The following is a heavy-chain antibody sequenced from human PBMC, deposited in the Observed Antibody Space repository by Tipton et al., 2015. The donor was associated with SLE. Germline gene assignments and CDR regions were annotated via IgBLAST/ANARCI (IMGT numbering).Heavy chain of an antibody. CDR3: ARGGSNRAMFWED. CDR2: IKKDGSDK. V-gene: IGHV3-7*01. Sequence: SLRLSCAASGFTFKTFPMSWVGQAPGKGLEWVATIKKDGSDKYYVDSVKGRFTVSRDKAKNSLYLQMNSLRVDDTAVYYCARGGSNRAMFWEDWGQGTLVIVSS. J-gene: IGHJ4*02. CDR1: GFTFKTFP. D-gene: IGHD3-10*02.